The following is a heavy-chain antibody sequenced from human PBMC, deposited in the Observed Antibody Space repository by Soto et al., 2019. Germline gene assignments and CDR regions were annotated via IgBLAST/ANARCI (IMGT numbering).Heavy chain of an antibody. D-gene: IGHD6-19*01. V-gene: IGHV1-3*01. CDR1: GYTFTSYA. CDR2: INAGNGNT. CDR3: ARAKDSSGWYGGGYFDY. J-gene: IGHJ4*02. Sequence: QVQLVQSGAEVKKPGAPVKVSCKASGYTFTSYAMHWVRQAPGQRLEWMGWINAGNGNTKYSQKFQGRVTITRDTSASTAYMELSSLRSEDTAVYYCARAKDSSGWYGGGYFDYWGQGTLVTVSS.